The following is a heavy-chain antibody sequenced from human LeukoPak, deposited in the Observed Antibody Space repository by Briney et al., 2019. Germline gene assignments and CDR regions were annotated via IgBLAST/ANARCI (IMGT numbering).Heavy chain of an antibody. D-gene: IGHD3-10*01. CDR1: GFTFSSYW. Sequence: GSLRLSCAASGFTFSSYWMSWVRQAPGKGLEWVANIKLDGSEKYYVDSVEGRFTISRDHAKNSLSLQMNSLRAEDTAVYFCARGYGSGSFYDCWGQGTLVTVSS. CDR3: ARGYGSGSFYDC. CDR2: IKLDGSEK. V-gene: IGHV3-7*01. J-gene: IGHJ4*02.